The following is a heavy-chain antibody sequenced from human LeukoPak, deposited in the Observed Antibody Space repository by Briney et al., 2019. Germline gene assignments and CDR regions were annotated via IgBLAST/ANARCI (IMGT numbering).Heavy chain of an antibody. J-gene: IGHJ4*02. V-gene: IGHV4-31*03. CDR1: GSSISSGGYY. CDR2: IYNSGST. Sequence: TSETLSLTCTVSGSSISSGGYYWSWIRQHPGKGLEWIGYIYNSGSTYYNPSLKSRVTISVDTSKNQFSLKLNSVTPEDTAVYYCARSLTSLFKQTRRIVVVSFDYWGQGTLVTVSS. CDR3: ARSLTSLFKQTRRIVVVSFDY. D-gene: IGHD3-22*01.